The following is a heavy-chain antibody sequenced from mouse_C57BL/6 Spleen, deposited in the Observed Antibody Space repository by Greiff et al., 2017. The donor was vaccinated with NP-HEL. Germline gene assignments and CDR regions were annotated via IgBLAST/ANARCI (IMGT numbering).Heavy chain of an antibody. CDR3: ARGLRGYFDY. J-gene: IGHJ2*01. CDR1: GFTFSDYG. V-gene: IGHV5-17*01. Sequence: EVKLVESGGGLVKPGGSLKLSCAASGFTFSDYGMHWVRQAPEKGLEWVAYISSGSSTIYYADTVKGRFTISRDNAKNTLSLQMTSLRSEDTAMYYCARGLRGYFDYWGQGTTRTVSS. CDR2: ISSGSSTI.